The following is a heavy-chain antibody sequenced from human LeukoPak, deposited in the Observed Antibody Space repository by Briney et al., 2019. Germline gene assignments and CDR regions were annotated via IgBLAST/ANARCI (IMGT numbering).Heavy chain of an antibody. J-gene: IGHJ6*03. Sequence: SETLSLTCTVSGGSISSSSYYWGWIRQPPGMGLVWIVSIYYSGSTYYNPSLKSRVTISVDTSKNQFSLKLSSVTAADTAVYYCARHRLDYWYYYYMDVWGKGTTVTVSS. CDR1: GGSISSSSYY. CDR3: ARHRLDYWYYYYMDV. D-gene: IGHD4-11*01. V-gene: IGHV4-39*01. CDR2: IYYSGST.